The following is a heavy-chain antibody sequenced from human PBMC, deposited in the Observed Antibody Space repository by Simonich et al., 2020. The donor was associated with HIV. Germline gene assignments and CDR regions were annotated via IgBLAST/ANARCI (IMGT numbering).Heavy chain of an antibody. CDR1: GGSFSGHY. J-gene: IGHJ5*02. Sequence: QVQLQQWGAGLLKPSETLSLTCAVYGGSFSGHYWRWIRQPPGKGLEWMGEINHDGRTNYNPPLKSRGLIFVATSKNQFSLKLSSVTAADTAVYYCARHVSNYYGSGTYYKRGVWFDPWGQGTLVTVSS. CDR2: INHDGRT. V-gene: IGHV4-34*01. D-gene: IGHD3-10*01. CDR3: ARHVSNYYGSGTYYKRGVWFDP.